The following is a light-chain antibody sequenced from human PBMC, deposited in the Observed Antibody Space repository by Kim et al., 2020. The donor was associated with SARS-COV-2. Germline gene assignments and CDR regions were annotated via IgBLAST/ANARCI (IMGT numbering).Light chain of an antibody. CDR3: TSHANDNYV. CDR1: STDFTTYNY. Sequence: PGQSVTTSCSGTSTDFTTYNYVSWYQPHPGKAPKRIIYEITKRPSGVPDRFSGSKSGDTASLTVSGLQAEDEADYYCTSHANDNYVFGTGTKVTVL. J-gene: IGLJ1*01. V-gene: IGLV2-8*01. CDR2: EIT.